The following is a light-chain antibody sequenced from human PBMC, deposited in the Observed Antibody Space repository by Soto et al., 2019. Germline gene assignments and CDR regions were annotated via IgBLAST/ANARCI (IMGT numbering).Light chain of an antibody. Sequence: EIVLPQSPGTLSLSPGERATLSCRASQSVISTYLAWYQQKPGQAPRLLIYGASSRATGIPDRFSGSGSGTDFTLTISRLEPEDFAVYYCQQYGSSLWTFGQGTKVDNK. CDR1: QSVISTY. J-gene: IGKJ1*01. V-gene: IGKV3-20*01. CDR3: QQYGSSLWT. CDR2: GAS.